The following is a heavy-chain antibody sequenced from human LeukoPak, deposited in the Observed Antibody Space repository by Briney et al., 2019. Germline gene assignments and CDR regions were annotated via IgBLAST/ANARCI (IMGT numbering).Heavy chain of an antibody. Sequence: PGGSLRLSCAASAFTFSSYSMNWVRQAPGKGLEWVSSISSSGSYIYYADSVKGRFTISRDNAKNSLYLQMNSLRAEDTAVYYCARGGYYGSGNDFRFDPWGQGTLVTVSS. CDR3: ARGGYYGSGNDFRFDP. CDR1: AFTFSSYS. V-gene: IGHV3-21*01. J-gene: IGHJ5*02. CDR2: ISSSGSYI. D-gene: IGHD3-10*01.